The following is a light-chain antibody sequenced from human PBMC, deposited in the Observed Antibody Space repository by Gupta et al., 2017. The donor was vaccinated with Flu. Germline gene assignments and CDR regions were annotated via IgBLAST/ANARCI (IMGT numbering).Light chain of an antibody. V-gene: IGLV2-14*01. Sequence: QSAPTPPASVSGSPGQSITISSTRTSSDVGGYNYVSWYQQHPGKAPTLMTYEVSNRPSGVSNRFSGSKSGNTASLTISGLQAEDEADYYCSSYTSSSTLIYVFGTGTKVTVL. CDR2: EVS. J-gene: IGLJ1*01. CDR1: SSDVGGYNY. CDR3: SSYTSSSTLIYV.